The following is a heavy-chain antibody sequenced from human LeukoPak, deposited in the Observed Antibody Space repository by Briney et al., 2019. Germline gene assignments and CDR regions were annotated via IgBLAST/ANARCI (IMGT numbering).Heavy chain of an antibody. CDR2: ISSSSSTI. CDR3: ARGRRLLWFREPHFDY. J-gene: IGHJ4*02. Sequence: PGGSLRLSCAASGFTFSSYSMNWVRQAPGKGLEWVSYISSSSSTIYYADSVKGRFTISRDNAKNSLYLQMNSLRDEDTAVYYCARGRRLLWFREPHFDYWGQGTLVTVSS. D-gene: IGHD3-10*01. CDR1: GFTFSSYS. V-gene: IGHV3-48*02.